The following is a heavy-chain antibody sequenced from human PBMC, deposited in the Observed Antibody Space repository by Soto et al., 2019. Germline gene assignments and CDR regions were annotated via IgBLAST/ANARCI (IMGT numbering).Heavy chain of an antibody. Sequence: GGSLRLSCDAPVVNVRNNVMTWVRQAPGKGLEWVSAIYSETTGGSTYYADSVRGRFTISRDNSKNTLFLQMNSLRVEDTAVYYCTSGHTTTGRVYWGQGTLVTVS. J-gene: IGHJ4*02. CDR3: TSGHTTTGRVY. CDR2: IYSETTGGST. V-gene: IGHV3-53*01. D-gene: IGHD1-1*01. CDR1: VVNVRNNV.